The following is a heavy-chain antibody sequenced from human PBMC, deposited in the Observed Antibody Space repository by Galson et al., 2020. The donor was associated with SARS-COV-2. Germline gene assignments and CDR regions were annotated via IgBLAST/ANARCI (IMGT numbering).Heavy chain of an antibody. CDR2: IWYDGSNK. CDR3: AREGYLGYCSGGSCYSTLDY. Sequence: TGGSLRLSCAASGFTFSSYGMHWVRQAPGKGLEWVAVIWYDGSNKYYADSVKGRFTISRDNSKNTLYLQMNSLRAEDTAVYYCAREGYLGYCSGGSCYSTLDYWGQGTLVTVSS. CDR1: GFTFSSYG. V-gene: IGHV3-33*01. D-gene: IGHD2-15*01. J-gene: IGHJ4*02.